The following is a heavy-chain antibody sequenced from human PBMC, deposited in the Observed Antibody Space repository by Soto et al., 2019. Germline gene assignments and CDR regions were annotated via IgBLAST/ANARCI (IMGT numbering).Heavy chain of an antibody. CDR2: IIPIFGTA. D-gene: IGHD3-22*01. Sequence: EASVKVSCKASGGTFSSYAISWVRQAPGQGLEWMGGIIPIFGTANYAQKFQGRVTITADKSTSTAYMELSSLRSEDTAVYYCASIRHYYDSSGYVHDAFDIWGQGTMVTVS. V-gene: IGHV1-69*06. CDR1: GGTFSSYA. CDR3: ASIRHYYDSSGYVHDAFDI. J-gene: IGHJ3*02.